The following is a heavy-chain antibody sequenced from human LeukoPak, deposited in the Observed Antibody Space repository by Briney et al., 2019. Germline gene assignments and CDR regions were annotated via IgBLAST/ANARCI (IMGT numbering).Heavy chain of an antibody. CDR2: INHSGST. D-gene: IGHD2-2*01. CDR1: GGSISSGGYY. V-gene: IGHV4-34*01. Sequence: SETLSLTCAVSGGSISSGGYYWSWIRQPPGKGLEWIGEINHSGSTNYNPSLKSRVTISVDTSKNQFSLKLSSVTAADTAVYYCARVNYCSSTSCQPDYWGQGTLVTVSS. J-gene: IGHJ4*02. CDR3: ARVNYCSSTSCQPDY.